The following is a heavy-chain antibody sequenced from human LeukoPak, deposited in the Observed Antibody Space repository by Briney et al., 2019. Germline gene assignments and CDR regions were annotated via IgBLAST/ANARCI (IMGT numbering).Heavy chain of an antibody. Sequence: PSETLSLTCTVSGYSISSGYYWGWIRQPPGKGLEWIGSIYHSGSTYYNPSLKSRVTISVDTSKNQFSLKLTSVTAADTAVYYCAKLGHSSSYYFYYYIDVWGKGTTVTVSS. V-gene: IGHV4-38-2*02. CDR3: AKLGHSSSYYFYYYIDV. CDR1: GYSISSGYY. D-gene: IGHD6-13*01. CDR2: IYHSGST. J-gene: IGHJ6*03.